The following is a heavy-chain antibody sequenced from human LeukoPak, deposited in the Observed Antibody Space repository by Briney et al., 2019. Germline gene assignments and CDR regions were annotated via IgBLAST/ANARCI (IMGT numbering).Heavy chain of an antibody. V-gene: IGHV4-34*01. CDR2: INHSGST. CDR3: ARALGYYDSSGYYR. J-gene: IGHJ5*02. D-gene: IGHD3-22*01. Sequence: KPSETLSLTCAVYGGSFSGYYWSWIRQPPGKGLEWIGEINHSGSTNYNPSLKSRVTISVDTSKNQFSLKLSSVTAADTAVYYCARALGYYDSSGYYRWGQGTLVTVSS. CDR1: GGSFSGYY.